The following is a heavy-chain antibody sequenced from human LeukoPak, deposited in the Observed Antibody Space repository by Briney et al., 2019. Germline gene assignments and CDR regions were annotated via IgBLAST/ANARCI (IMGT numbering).Heavy chain of an antibody. D-gene: IGHD1-26*01. CDR2: IRSKAYGGTT. J-gene: IGHJ4*02. CDR1: GFTFGDYA. CDR3: TRDLGGVYSGSPQPGYYFDY. Sequence: GGSLRLSCTASGFTFGDYAMSWFRQAPGKGLEWVGFIRSKAYGGTTEYAASVKGRFTISRDDSKSIAYLQMNSLKTEDTAVYYCTRDLGGVYSGSPQPGYYFDYWGQGTLVTVSS. V-gene: IGHV3-49*03.